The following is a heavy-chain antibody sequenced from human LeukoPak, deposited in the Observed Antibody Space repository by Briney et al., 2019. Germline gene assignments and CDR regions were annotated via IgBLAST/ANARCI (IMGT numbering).Heavy chain of an antibody. CDR2: ISGSGNRT. CDR1: GFALSSHW. D-gene: IGHD2-15*01. J-gene: IGHJ6*02. Sequence: GGSLRLSCAASGFALSSHWMTWVRQAPGKGLEWVSSISGSGNRTYYADSVKGRFTISRDNSKNTLFLQMNSLRAEDTAVYYCAKNLYCGGGSCYPSALGMDVWGQGTTVTVSS. CDR3: AKNLYCGGGSCYPSALGMDV. V-gene: IGHV3-23*01.